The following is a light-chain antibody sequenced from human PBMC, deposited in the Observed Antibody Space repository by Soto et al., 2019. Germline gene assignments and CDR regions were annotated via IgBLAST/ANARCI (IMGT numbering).Light chain of an antibody. V-gene: IGLV2-14*01. CDR2: SVS. CDR3: ISYTVSRSYV. J-gene: IGLJ1*01. CDR1: SSDIVSYGH. Sequence: QSSLNQPASVSVSPGQWITISCSGTSSDIVSYGHVAWFQQFPGKTPKLVIYSVSNRPSGFSYRFSGSKSGNTASLNISGLQADDEADYYCISYTVSRSYVFGPGTKVTVL.